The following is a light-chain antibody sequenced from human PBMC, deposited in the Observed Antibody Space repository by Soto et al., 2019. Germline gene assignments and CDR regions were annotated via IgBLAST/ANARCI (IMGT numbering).Light chain of an antibody. V-gene: IGKV1-5*03. CDR2: EAS. CDR3: QQYISSSPGI. CDR1: QIISSW. Sequence: DIQMTQSPSTLSASVGDRVTITCRASQIISSWLAWYQQKPGKAPKLLIYEASSLQSGVPSRFSGSGSGTEFTLTISSLQPDDFATDYCQQYISSSPGIFGGGTKVEIK. J-gene: IGKJ4*01.